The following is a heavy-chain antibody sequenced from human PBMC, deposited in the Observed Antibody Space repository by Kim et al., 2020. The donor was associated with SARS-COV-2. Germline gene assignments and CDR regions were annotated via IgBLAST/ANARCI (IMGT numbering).Heavy chain of an antibody. CDR3: ARFYRYYGMDV. V-gene: IGHV1-2*02. Sequence: NYAQKFQGRVTMTRDTSISTAYMELSRLRSDDTAVYYCARFYRYYGMDVWGQGTTVTVSS. J-gene: IGHJ6*02.